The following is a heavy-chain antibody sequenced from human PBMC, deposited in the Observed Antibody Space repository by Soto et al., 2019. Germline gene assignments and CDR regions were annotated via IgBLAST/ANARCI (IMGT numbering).Heavy chain of an antibody. CDR2: IYYSGST. CDR1: GGSISSYY. Sequence: PSETLSLTCTVSGGSISSYYWSWIRQPPGKGLEWIGYIYYSGSTNYNPSLKSRVTISVDTSKNQFSLKLSSVTAADTAVYYCAEGSGSYYFYFQHWGQGTLATVSS. CDR3: AEGSGSYYFYFQH. D-gene: IGHD1-26*01. J-gene: IGHJ1*01. V-gene: IGHV4-59*01.